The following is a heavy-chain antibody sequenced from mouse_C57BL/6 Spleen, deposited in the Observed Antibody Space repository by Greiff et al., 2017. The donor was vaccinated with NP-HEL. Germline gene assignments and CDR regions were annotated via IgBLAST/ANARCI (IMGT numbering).Heavy chain of an antibody. D-gene: IGHD1-1*01. CDR1: GYTFTSYW. CDR2: IHPNSGST. Sequence: QVQLKQPGAELVKPGASVKLSCKASGYTFTSYWMHWVKQRPGPGLEWIGMIHPNSGSTNYTEKLKSKATLTVDKSSSTAYMQLSSLTSEDSAVYYCARYPEYYGSSYFDYWGQGTTLTVSS. V-gene: IGHV1-64*01. J-gene: IGHJ2*01. CDR3: ARYPEYYGSSYFDY.